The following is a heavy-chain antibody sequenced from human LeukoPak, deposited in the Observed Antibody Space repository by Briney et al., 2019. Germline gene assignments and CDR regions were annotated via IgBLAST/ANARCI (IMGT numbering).Heavy chain of an antibody. D-gene: IGHD6-6*01. CDR3: ARGVAARPHY. Sequence: TSETLSLTCAVYGGSFSGYYWSWIRQPPGKGLDWIGEINHSGSTNYNPSLKSRVTISVDTSKNQFSLKLSSVTAADTAVYYCARGVAARPHYWGQGTLVTVSS. J-gene: IGHJ4*02. CDR1: GGSFSGYY. CDR2: INHSGST. V-gene: IGHV4-34*01.